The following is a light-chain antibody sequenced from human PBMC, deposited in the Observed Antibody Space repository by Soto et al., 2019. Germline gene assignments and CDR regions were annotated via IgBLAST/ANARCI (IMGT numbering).Light chain of an antibody. CDR1: SSDVGGYHY. CDR2: EVT. J-gene: IGLJ3*02. CDR3: TSYTSSGTLV. Sequence: QSALAQPASVSGSPGQSITISCTGTSSDVGGYHYVSWYQHRPGRVPKLIIYEVTNRASGVTNRFSASKSGNTASLTISGRLADDEADYYCTSYTSSGTLVFGGGTKLTVL. V-gene: IGLV2-14*01.